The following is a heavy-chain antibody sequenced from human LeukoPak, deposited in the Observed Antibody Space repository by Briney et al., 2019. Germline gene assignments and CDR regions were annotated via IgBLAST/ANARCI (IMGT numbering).Heavy chain of an antibody. Sequence: ASVKVSCKASGYILTNYAMNWVRQAPGQGLEWMGWMNPNSGNTGYAQKFQGRVTMTRNTSISTAYMELSSLRSEDTAVYYCATTPRGGYCSSTSCVDYWGQGTLVTVSS. CDR3: ATTPRGGYCSSTSCVDY. V-gene: IGHV1-8*02. J-gene: IGHJ4*02. CDR1: GYILTNYA. CDR2: MNPNSGNT. D-gene: IGHD2-2*01.